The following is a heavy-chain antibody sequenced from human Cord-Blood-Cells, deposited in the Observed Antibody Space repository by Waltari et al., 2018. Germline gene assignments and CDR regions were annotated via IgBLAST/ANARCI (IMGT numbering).Heavy chain of an antibody. CDR3: ARVGSSAQTNWFDP. CDR2: INHSGST. D-gene: IGHD6-6*01. V-gene: IGHV4-34*01. CDR1: GGSFSGYY. J-gene: IGHJ5*02. Sequence: QVQLQQWGAGLLKHSETLSLTCAVYGGSFSGYYWSWIRQPPGKGLEWIGEINHSGSTNYNPSLKSRVTISVDTSKNQFSLKLSSVTAADTAVYYCARVGSSAQTNWFDPWGQGTLVTVSS.